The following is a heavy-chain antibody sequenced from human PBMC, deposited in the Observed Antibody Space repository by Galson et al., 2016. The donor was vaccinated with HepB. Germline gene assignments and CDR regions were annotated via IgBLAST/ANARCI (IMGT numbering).Heavy chain of an antibody. CDR3: VRDRDRTLDY. V-gene: IGHV1-18*01. Sequence: SVKVSCKASSYTFTTYGISWVRQAPGQGLEWMGWISTYSGDTNHAQELQGRVTMTTDRSTNTAYMELRNLKSDDTAVYYCVRDRDRTLDYWGQGTLVTVSS. CDR2: ISTYSGDT. D-gene: IGHD1-7*01. CDR1: SYTFTTYG. J-gene: IGHJ4*02.